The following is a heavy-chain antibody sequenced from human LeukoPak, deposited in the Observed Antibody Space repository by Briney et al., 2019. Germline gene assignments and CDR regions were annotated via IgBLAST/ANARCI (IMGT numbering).Heavy chain of an antibody. CDR3: ARHSYCGGDCIPDDAFDI. D-gene: IGHD2-21*02. CDR1: GFSFTDYP. Sequence: GGSLRLSCATSGFSFTDYPMNWVRQAPGKGLEWVSYISSSSSYTNYADSVKGRFTISRDNAKNSLYLQMNSLRAEDTAVYYCARHSYCGGDCIPDDAFDIWGQGTMVTVSS. J-gene: IGHJ3*02. CDR2: ISSSSSYT. V-gene: IGHV3-11*03.